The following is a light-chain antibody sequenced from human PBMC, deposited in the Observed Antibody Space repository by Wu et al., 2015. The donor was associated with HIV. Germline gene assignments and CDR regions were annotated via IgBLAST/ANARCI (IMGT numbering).Light chain of an antibody. CDR1: QGISSY. CDR2: AAS. CDR3: QQLSNYPFT. V-gene: IGKV1-9*01. Sequence: DIQLTQSPSFLSASIGDRVTITCRASQGISSYLVWYQQKPGKAPKLLIYAASTLQSGVPSRFSGSGSGTEFTLTVRSLQSDDFATYHCQQLSNYPFTFGPGTKVDIK. J-gene: IGKJ3*01.